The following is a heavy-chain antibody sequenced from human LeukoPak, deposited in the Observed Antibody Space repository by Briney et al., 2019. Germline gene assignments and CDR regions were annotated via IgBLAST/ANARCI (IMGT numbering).Heavy chain of an antibody. CDR3: ARGRRNSGYDYPSWGRGGYYYYMDV. J-gene: IGHJ6*03. CDR1: GGSISSSSYY. Sequence: KTSETLSLTCTVSGGSISSSSYYWGWIRQPPGKGLEWIGSIYYSGSTYYNPSLKSRVTISVDTSKNQFSLKLSSVTAADTAVYYCARGRRNSGYDYPSWGRGGYYYYMDVWGKGTTVTVSS. CDR2: IYYSGST. D-gene: IGHD5-12*01. V-gene: IGHV4-39*07.